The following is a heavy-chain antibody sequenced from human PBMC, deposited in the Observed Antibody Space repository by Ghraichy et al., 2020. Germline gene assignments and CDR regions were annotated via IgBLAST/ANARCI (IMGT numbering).Heavy chain of an antibody. CDR1: GGSISSYY. D-gene: IGHD3-3*01. Sequence: SETLYLTCTVSGGSISSYYWSWIRQPPGKGLEWIGYIYYSGSTNYNPSLKSRVTISVDTSKNQFSLKLSSVTAADTAVYYCARVLRFWFDPWGQGTLVTVSS. V-gene: IGHV4-59*01. J-gene: IGHJ5*02. CDR3: ARVLRFWFDP. CDR2: IYYSGST.